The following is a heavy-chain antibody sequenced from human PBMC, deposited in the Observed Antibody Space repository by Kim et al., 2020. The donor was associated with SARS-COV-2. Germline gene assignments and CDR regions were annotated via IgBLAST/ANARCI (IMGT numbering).Heavy chain of an antibody. D-gene: IGHD3-10*01. CDR3: ARGPDYGSGMG. CDR2: T. J-gene: IGHJ4*02. V-gene: IGHV4-34*01. Sequence: TNYNPSLKSRVTISVDTSKNQFSLTLSSVTAADTAEYYCARGPDYGSGMGWGQGTLVTVSS.